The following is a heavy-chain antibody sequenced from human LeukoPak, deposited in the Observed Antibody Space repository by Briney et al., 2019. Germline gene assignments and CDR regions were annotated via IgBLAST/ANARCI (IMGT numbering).Heavy chain of an antibody. J-gene: IGHJ3*02. CDR2: ISGSGGST. V-gene: IGHV3-23*01. CDR1: RFTFSSYA. Sequence: GGSLRLSCAASRFTFSSYAMSWVRQAPGKGLEWVSAISGSGGSTYYADSVKGRLTISRDNSKNTLYLQMNSLRAEDTAVYYCAKGYSSGWYGGGDAFDIWAKGQWSPSPQ. CDR3: AKGYSSGWYGGGDAFDI. D-gene: IGHD6-19*01.